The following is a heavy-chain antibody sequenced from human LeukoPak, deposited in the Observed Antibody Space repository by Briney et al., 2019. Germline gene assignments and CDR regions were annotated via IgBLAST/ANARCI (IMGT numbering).Heavy chain of an antibody. D-gene: IGHD6-13*01. CDR2: IYYSGST. J-gene: IGHJ4*02. CDR1: GGSITGYY. V-gene: IGHV4-59*08. Sequence: SETLSLTCTVSGGSITGYYWSWIRQPPGKGLEWIGYIYYSGSTNYNPSLKSRATISVDTSKNQFSLKLSSVTAADTAVYYCARQNPAAAGQGLDYWGQGALVTVSS. CDR3: ARQNPAAAGQGLDY.